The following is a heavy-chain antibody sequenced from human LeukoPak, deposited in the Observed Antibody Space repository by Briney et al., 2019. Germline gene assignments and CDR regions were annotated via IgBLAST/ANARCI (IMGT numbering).Heavy chain of an antibody. J-gene: IGHJ4*02. CDR2: ISGSGGST. Sequence: GGSLRLSCAASGFTFSSYGMSWVRQAPGKGLEWVSAISGSGGSTYYADSVKGRFTISRDNSKNTLYLQMNSLRAEDTAVYYCATFSSPHPRDYWGQGTLVTVSS. V-gene: IGHV3-23*01. CDR1: GFTFSSYG. CDR3: ATFSSPHPRDY.